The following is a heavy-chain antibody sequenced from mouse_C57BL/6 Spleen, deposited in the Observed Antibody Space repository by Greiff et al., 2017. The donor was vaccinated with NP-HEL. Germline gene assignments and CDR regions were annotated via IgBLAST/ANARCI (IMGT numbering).Heavy chain of an antibody. CDR1: GYAFSSSW. CDR3: ARSTMVRGFAY. V-gene: IGHV1-82*01. D-gene: IGHD2-2*01. CDR2: IYPGDGDT. Sequence: QVQLQQSGPELVKPGASVKISCKASGYAFSSSWMNWVKQRPGKGLEWIGRIYPGDGDTNYNGKFKGKATLTADKSSSTAYMQLSSLTSEDSAVYFCARSTMVRGFAYWGQGTLVTVSA. J-gene: IGHJ3*01.